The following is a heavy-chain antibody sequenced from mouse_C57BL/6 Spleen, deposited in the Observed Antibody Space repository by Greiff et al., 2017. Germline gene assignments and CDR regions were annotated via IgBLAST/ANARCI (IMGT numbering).Heavy chain of an antibody. CDR2: ISDGGSYT. Sequence: EVHLVESGGGLVKPGGSLKLSCAASGFTFSSYAMSWVRQTPEKRLEWVATISDGGSYTYYPDNVKGRFTISRDNAKNNLYLQMSHLKSEDTAMYYCARESFNWYYFDYWGQGTTLTVSS. V-gene: IGHV5-4*01. CDR3: ARESFNWYYFDY. D-gene: IGHD4-1*01. J-gene: IGHJ2*01. CDR1: GFTFSSYA.